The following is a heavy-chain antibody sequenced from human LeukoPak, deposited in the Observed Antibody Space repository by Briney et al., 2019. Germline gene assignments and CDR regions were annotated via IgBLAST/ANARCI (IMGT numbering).Heavy chain of an antibody. CDR3: AKNLDASGSYFPDE. V-gene: IGHV3-23*01. D-gene: IGHD3-10*01. CDR1: GFTFSNYA. CDR2: IGGAGT. J-gene: IGHJ4*02. Sequence: GGSLRLSCAGSGFTFSNYAMNWVRLAPGRGLEWVAAIGGAGTYYADSVKGRFTISRDNSKNTLYLQMNSLRAEDTAVYYCAKNLDASGSYFPDEWGQGTLVTVSS.